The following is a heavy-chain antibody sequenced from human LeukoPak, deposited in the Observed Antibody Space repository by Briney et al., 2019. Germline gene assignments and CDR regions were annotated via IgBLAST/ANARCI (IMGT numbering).Heavy chain of an antibody. D-gene: IGHD3-9*01. V-gene: IGHV3-23*01. CDR3: AKDGPGGDYDILTGYYGPNAFDI. CDR1: GFTFSSYA. Sequence: GGSLRLSCAASGFTFSSYAMSWVRQAPGKGLEWVSAISGSGGSTHYADSVKGRFTISRDNSKNTLYLQMNSLRAEDTAVYYCAKDGPGGDYDILTGYYGPNAFDIWGQGTMVTVSS. CDR2: ISGSGGST. J-gene: IGHJ3*02.